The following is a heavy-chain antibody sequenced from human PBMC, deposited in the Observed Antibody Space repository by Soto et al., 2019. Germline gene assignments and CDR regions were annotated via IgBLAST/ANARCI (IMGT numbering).Heavy chain of an antibody. CDR3: AKDRRELLCFEDVGYYRVDL. V-gene: IGHV6-1*01. CDR2: TYYRSKWYN. D-gene: IGHD1-26*01. J-gene: IGHJ6*02. Sequence: SQTLSLTCAISGDSVSSNSAAWSWIRQSPSRGLEGLGRTYYRSKWYNDYAVSVKSRITINPDTSKNQFSLQLTSVTPEATAVYSCAKDRRELLCFEDVGYYRVDLWGQG. CDR1: GDSVSSNSAA.